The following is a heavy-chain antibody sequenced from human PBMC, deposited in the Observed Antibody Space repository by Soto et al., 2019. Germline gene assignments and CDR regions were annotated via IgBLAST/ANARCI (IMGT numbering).Heavy chain of an antibody. CDR2: IYYSGST. D-gene: IGHD3-16*01. V-gene: IGHV4-59*12. CDR1: GGSISSYY. Sequence: QVQLQASGPGLVKPSETLSLTCTGSGGSISSYYWSWIRQPPGKGLEWIGYIYYSGSTNYNPSLKSRCTISVDTSKNQFSLQLSSVTAADTAVYYCARRYVGNFDCWGQGTLVTVSS. CDR3: ARRYVGNFDC. J-gene: IGHJ4*02.